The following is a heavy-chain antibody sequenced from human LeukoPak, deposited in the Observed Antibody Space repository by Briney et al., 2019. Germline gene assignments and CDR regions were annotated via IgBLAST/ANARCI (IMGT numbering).Heavy chain of an antibody. CDR2: ICSDGST. J-gene: IGHJ4*02. Sequence: GGSLRLSCAASGFTVSSNYMSWVRQAPGKGLEWVSLICSDGSTFYADSVKGRFTISRDNSKNTLYLQVNSLRAEDSAVYYCAREAIAVAGFFDYWGQGNLVTVSS. V-gene: IGHV3-53*01. CDR1: GFTVSSNY. CDR3: AREAIAVAGFFDY. D-gene: IGHD6-19*01.